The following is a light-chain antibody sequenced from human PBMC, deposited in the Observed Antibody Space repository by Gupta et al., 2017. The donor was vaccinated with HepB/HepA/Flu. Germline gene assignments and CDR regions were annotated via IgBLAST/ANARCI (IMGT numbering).Light chain of an antibody. J-gene: IGKJ1*01. CDR3: QQYSRSLWA. V-gene: IGKV3-20*01. Sequence: EIVLTQSPGSLSLSPGERATLSCRASQHVSSSYLAWFQQKPGLPPRLLIYGTFTRATGIPDRFSGSGFGTDFTLTISRLEPEDFAVYCCQQYSRSLWAFGQGTKVEVK. CDR1: QHVSSSY. CDR2: GTF.